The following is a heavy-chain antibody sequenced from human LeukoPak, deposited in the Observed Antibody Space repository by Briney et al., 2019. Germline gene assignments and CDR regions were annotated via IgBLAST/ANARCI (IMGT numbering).Heavy chain of an antibody. CDR2: ISFDGSNK. Sequence: GGSLRLSCAASGFTFSDYALHWVRQAPGKGLEWVAVISFDGSNKNYGDSVKGRFTISRDNSRNTLFLQMNGLRTEDTAVYYCARDPTRRVTTMYYFDYWGQGTLVTVSS. J-gene: IGHJ4*02. V-gene: IGHV3-30-3*01. D-gene: IGHD4-17*01. CDR1: GFTFSDYA. CDR3: ARDPTRRVTTMYYFDY.